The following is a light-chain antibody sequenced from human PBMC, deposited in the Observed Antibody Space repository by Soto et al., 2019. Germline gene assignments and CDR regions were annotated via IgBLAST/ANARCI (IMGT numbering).Light chain of an antibody. CDR3: QQYGSSPT. J-gene: IGKJ1*01. CDR2: GAS. Sequence: EIVLTQSPVTLSLSPGESATLSCRASQNVRSYLAWYQQRPGQAPRLLIYGASSRATGIPDRFSGSGSGTDFTLTISRLEPEDSAVYYCQQYGSSPTFGQGTKVDI. CDR1: QNVRSY. V-gene: IGKV3-20*01.